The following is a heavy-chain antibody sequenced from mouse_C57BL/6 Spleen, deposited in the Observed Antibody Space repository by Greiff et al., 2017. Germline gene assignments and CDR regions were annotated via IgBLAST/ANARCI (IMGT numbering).Heavy chain of an antibody. D-gene: IGHD2-4*01. V-gene: IGHV1-53*01. CDR3: ARGDYDGHYYAMDY. CDR2: INPSNGGT. J-gene: IGHJ4*01. CDR1: GYTFTSYW. Sequence: QVHVKQPGTELVKPGASVKLSCKASGYTFTSYWMHWVKQRPGQGLEWIGNINPSNGGTNYNEKFKSKATLTVDKSSSTAYMQLSSLTSEDSAVXEGARGDYDGHYYAMDYWGQGTSVTVSS.